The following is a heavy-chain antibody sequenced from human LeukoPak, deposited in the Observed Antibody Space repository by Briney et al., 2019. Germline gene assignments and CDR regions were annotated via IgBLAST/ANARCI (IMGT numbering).Heavy chain of an antibody. D-gene: IGHD3-16*01. CDR3: ASRIPAAGDYYFDY. V-gene: IGHV3-21*01. J-gene: IGHJ4*02. CDR1: GFTFSFYS. Sequence: GGSLRLSCAASGFTFSFYSVNWVRQAPGKGLEWVSSISTDDGSYIYYADSVKGRFTISRDNAKNSLYLQMNSLRAEDTAVYYCASRIPAAGDYYFDYWGQGTLVTVSS. CDR2: ISTDDGSYI.